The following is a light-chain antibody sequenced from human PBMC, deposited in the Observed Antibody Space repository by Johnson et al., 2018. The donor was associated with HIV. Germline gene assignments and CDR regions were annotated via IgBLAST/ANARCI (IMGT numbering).Light chain of an antibody. CDR3: GTWDNSLSAGV. CDR2: DTD. V-gene: IGLV1-51*01. CDR1: SSNIGNNY. J-gene: IGLJ1*01. Sequence: QSLLTQPPSVSAAPGQKVTISCAGSSSNIGNNYVSWYQQFPGTAPKLLIYDTDKRPSGIPDRFSGSTSGTSATLGISGLQTGDEADYYCGTWDNSLSAGVFGSGTKVTVL.